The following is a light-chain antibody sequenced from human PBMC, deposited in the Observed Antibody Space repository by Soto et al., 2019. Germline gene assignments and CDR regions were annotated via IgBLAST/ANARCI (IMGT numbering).Light chain of an antibody. CDR1: QGISNNY. J-gene: IGKJ2*01. CDR3: QKYGRSHPT. V-gene: IGKV3-20*01. Sequence: ENVVTQSPGTLSLSPGERATLSCRASQGISNNYWAGYQQKPGQAPRVLIYGASSRATGIPDRFSGSGSGTDLSFNISRLGPEDSAVYFCQKYGRSHPTFAQGTKLEI. CDR2: GAS.